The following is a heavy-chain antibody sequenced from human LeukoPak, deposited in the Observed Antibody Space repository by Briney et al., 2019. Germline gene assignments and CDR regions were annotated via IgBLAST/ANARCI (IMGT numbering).Heavy chain of an antibody. CDR1: GGSISSGSYY. J-gene: IGHJ4*02. Sequence: PSETLSLTCTVSGGSISSGSYYWGWIRQPPGKGLEWIGSIYYSGTTYYNPSLKSRVTISVDTSKNQFSLKLSSVTAADTAVYYCAAYVDIVATIRPLYFDYWGQGTLVTVSS. CDR3: AAYVDIVATIRPLYFDY. CDR2: IYYSGTT. V-gene: IGHV4-39*01. D-gene: IGHD5-12*01.